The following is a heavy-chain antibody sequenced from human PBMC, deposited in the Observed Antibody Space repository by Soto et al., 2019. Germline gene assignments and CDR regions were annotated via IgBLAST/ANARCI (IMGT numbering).Heavy chain of an antibody. J-gene: IGHJ5*02. Sequence: GASVKVSCKASGYTFTSYAMHWVRHAPGQRLEWMGWINAGNGNTKYSQKFQGRVTITRDTSASTAYMELSSLRSEDTAVYYCARGALDFWSGYYDNWFDPWGQGTLVTVSS. V-gene: IGHV1-3*01. CDR3: ARGALDFWSGYYDNWFDP. D-gene: IGHD3-3*01. CDR1: GYTFTSYA. CDR2: INAGNGNT.